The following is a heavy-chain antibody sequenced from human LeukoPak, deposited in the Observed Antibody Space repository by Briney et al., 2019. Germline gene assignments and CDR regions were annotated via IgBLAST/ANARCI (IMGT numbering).Heavy chain of an antibody. CDR2: IKQDGSEK. D-gene: IGHD3-22*01. J-gene: IGHJ4*02. V-gene: IGHV3-7*01. CDR1: GFTFSSYW. Sequence: GGSLRLSCAASGFTFSSYWMSWVRQAPGKGLEWVANIKQDGSEKEYVESAKGRFTISRDNAKNSVYLQMNSLRAEDTAVYYCARLRRNSDRSDFFYYYDHWGQGTLVTVSS. CDR3: ARLRRNSDRSDFFYYYDH.